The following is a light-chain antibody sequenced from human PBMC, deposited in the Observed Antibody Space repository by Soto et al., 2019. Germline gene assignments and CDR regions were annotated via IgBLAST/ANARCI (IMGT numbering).Light chain of an antibody. CDR2: EVS. Sequence: QSALTQPPSVSGSPGQSVTISCTGTSSDVGSYNRVSWYRQPPGTAPKLIIYEVSSRPSGVPDRFSGSKSGNTASLTISGLQAEDEADYYCSFCTSSSSLVFGGGTKLTVL. V-gene: IGLV2-18*01. J-gene: IGLJ3*02. CDR1: SSDVGSYNR. CDR3: SFCTSSSSLV.